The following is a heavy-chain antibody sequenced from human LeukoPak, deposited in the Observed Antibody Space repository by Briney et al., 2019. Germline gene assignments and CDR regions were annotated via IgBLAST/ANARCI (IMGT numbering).Heavy chain of an antibody. CDR2: ISHDGSNS. D-gene: IGHD3-22*01. Sequence: GGSLRLSCAASGFTFSSYGMHWVRQAPGKGLVWVAVISHDGSNSYYADSVKGRFTISRDNSKNTLYLQMNSLRPEDTAVYYCAKTHYYDSSGVPGDYWGQGTLVTVSS. CDR3: AKTHYYDSSGVPGDY. J-gene: IGHJ4*02. CDR1: GFTFSSYG. V-gene: IGHV3-30*18.